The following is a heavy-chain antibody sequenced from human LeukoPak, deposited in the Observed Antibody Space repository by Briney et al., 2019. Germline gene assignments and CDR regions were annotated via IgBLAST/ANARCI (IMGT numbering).Heavy chain of an antibody. CDR2: IYSGGST. J-gene: IGHJ6*02. V-gene: IGHV3-66*01. CDR3: ARGGRADSYYYGMDV. D-gene: IGHD6-13*01. Sequence: PGGSLRLSCAASGFTVSSNYMSWVRQAPGKGLEWVSVIYSGGSTYYADSVKGRFTISRDNSKNTLYLQMNSLRAEDTAVYYCARGGRADSYYYGMDVWGQGTTVTVSS. CDR1: GFTVSSNY.